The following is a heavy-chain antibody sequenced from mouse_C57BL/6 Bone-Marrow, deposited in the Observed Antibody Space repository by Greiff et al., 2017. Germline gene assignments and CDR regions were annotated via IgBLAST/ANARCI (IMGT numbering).Heavy chain of an antibody. D-gene: IGHD1-1*01. V-gene: IGHV1-69*01. CDR1: GYTFTSYW. Sequence: VKQSCKASGYTFTSYWMHWVKQRPGQGLEWIGEIDPSDSYTNYNQKFKGKSTLTVDKSSSTAYMQLSSLTSEDSAVYYCAREGNYYGSSHFDYWGQGTTLTVSS. J-gene: IGHJ2*01. CDR2: IDPSDSYT. CDR3: AREGNYYGSSHFDY.